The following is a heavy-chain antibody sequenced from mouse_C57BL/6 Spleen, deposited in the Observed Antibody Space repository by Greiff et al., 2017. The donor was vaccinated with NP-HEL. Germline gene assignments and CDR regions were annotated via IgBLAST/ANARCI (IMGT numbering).Heavy chain of an antibody. D-gene: IGHD2-1*01. J-gene: IGHJ4*01. V-gene: IGHV5-6*01. CDR3: ARHADGNYYYAMDY. CDR2: ISSGGSYT. CDR1: GFTFSSYG. Sequence: DVHLVESGGDLVKPGGSLKLSCAASGFTFSSYGMSWVRQTPDKRLEWVATISSGGSYTYYPDSVKGRFTISRDNAKNTLYLQMSSLKSEDTAMYYCARHADGNYYYAMDYWGQGTSVTVSS.